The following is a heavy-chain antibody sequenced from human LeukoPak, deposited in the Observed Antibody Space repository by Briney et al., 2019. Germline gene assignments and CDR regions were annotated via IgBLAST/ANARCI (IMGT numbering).Heavy chain of an antibody. CDR2: IKQDGSVK. D-gene: IGHD6-6*01. CDR3: ASDSSSSGGLEY. V-gene: IGHV3-7*01. J-gene: IGHJ4*02. Sequence: HPGGSLRLSCAASGFTFGSYWMNWVRQAPGKGLEWVANIKQDGSVKYYVDSVKGRFTISRDNAKNSLYLQMNSLRADDTAVYYCASDSSSSGGLEYWGQGTLVTVSS. CDR1: GFTFGSYW.